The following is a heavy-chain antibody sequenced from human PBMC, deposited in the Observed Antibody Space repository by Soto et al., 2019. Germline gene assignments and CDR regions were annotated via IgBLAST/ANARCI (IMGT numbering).Heavy chain of an antibody. D-gene: IGHD1-26*01. J-gene: IGHJ6*02. Sequence: SGPTLVNPTQTLTLTCTFSGFSLSTSGVGVGWIRQPPGKALFLLAFIYWNDYKRYSPSLKSRLTITKDTSKNQVVLTLTNMDPVDTATYYCAHRRGATYYYYYGMDVWGQGTTVTAP. CDR3: AHRRGATYYYYYGMDV. CDR2: IYWNDYK. V-gene: IGHV2-5*01. CDR1: GFSLSTSGVG.